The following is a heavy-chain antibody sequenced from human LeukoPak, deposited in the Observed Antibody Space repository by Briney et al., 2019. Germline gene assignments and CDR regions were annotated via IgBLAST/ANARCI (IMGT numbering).Heavy chain of an antibody. V-gene: IGHV4-39*07. CDR1: GGSISSSRYY. CDR3: ASEGVYGDYHY. J-gene: IGHJ4*02. D-gene: IGHD4-17*01. Sequence: PSETLSLTCTVTGGSISSSRYYWGWIRQPPGKGLEWIGSLYYSGSTYYNPSLKSRVTISVDTSKNQFSLKLSSVTAADTAVYYCASEGVYGDYHYWGQGTLVTVSS. CDR2: LYYSGST.